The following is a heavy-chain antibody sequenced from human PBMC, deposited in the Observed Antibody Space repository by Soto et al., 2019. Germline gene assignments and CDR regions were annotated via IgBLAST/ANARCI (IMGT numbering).Heavy chain of an antibody. V-gene: IGHV2-5*01. D-gene: IGHD3-3*01. CDR1: GFSLSTSGVG. Sequence: QITLKESGPTLVKPTQTLTLTCTFSGFSLSTSGVGVGWIRQPPGKALEWLALIYWNDDKRYSPSLKSRLTIAKDTSKNQVVLTMTNMDPVDTATYYCAHRLGYDFWSGYYSTEYFDYWGQGTLVTVSS. CDR2: IYWNDDK. J-gene: IGHJ4*02. CDR3: AHRLGYDFWSGYYSTEYFDY.